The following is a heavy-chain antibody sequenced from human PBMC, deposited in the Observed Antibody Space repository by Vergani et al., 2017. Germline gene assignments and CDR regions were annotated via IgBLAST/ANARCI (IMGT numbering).Heavy chain of an antibody. CDR1: GFSLSNARMG. D-gene: IGHD5-18*01. V-gene: IGHV2-26*01. CDR3: ARTEGYSYGVDWFDP. J-gene: IGHJ5*02. Sequence: QVTLQESGPVLVKPTETLTLTCTVSGFSLSNARMGVSWIRQPPGKALEWLAHIFSNDEKSYSTSLKSRLTISKDTSKSQVVLNMTNMDPVDTATYYCARTEGYSYGVDWFDPWGQGTLVTVSS. CDR2: IFSNDEK.